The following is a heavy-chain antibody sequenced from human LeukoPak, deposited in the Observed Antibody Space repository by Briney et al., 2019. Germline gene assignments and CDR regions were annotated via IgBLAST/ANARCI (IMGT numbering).Heavy chain of an antibody. D-gene: IGHD3-10*01. Sequence: GWSLTLSCAASGFTFSGSAMRWVRQPSGKGLEWVGRIRSKANSYATAYAASVKGRFTISRDDSKNTAYLQMNSLKTEDTAVYYCTRTGGSGSYYNPTTGPNNDYWGQGTLVTVSS. CDR3: TRTGGSGSYYNPTTGPNNDY. V-gene: IGHV3-73*01. J-gene: IGHJ4*02. CDR2: IRSKANSYAT. CDR1: GFTFSGSA.